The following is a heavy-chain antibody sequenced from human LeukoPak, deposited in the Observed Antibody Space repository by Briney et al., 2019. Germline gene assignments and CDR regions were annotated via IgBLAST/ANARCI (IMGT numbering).Heavy chain of an antibody. Sequence: PGGSLRLSCAASGFTVSSNYMSWVRQAPGKGLKWVSVIYSGGSTYYADSVKGRFTISRDNSKNTLYLQMNSLRAEDTAVYYCAREAVAGARTFDYWGQGTLVTVSS. CDR1: GFTVSSNY. CDR2: IYSGGST. V-gene: IGHV3-53*01. D-gene: IGHD6-19*01. J-gene: IGHJ4*02. CDR3: AREAVAGARTFDY.